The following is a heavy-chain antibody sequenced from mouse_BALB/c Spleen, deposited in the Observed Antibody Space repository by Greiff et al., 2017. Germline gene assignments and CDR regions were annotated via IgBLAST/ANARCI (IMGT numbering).Heavy chain of an antibody. J-gene: IGHJ3*01. CDR2: IDPANGNT. Sequence: VHVKQSGAELVKPGASVKLSCTASGFNIKDTYMHWVKQRPEQGLEWIGRIDPANGNTKYDPKFQGKATITADTSSNTAYLQLSSLTSEDTAVYYCALYDGYPAWFAYWGQGTLVTVSA. CDR1: GFNIKDTY. D-gene: IGHD2-3*01. V-gene: IGHV14-3*02. CDR3: ALYDGYPAWFAY.